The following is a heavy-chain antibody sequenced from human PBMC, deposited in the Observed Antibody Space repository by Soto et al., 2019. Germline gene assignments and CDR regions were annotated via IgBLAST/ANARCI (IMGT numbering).Heavy chain of an antibody. CDR2: ISYDGSNK. CDR3: ARPQAEYRIAAAGTGPNWFDP. V-gene: IGHV3-30-3*01. CDR1: GFTFSSYA. Sequence: GGSLRLSCAASGFTFSSYAMHWVRQAPGKGLEWVAVISYDGSNKYYADSVKGRFTISRDNSKNTLYLQMNSLRAEDTAVYYCARPQAEYRIAAAGTGPNWFDPWGQGTLVTVSS. D-gene: IGHD6-13*01. J-gene: IGHJ5*02.